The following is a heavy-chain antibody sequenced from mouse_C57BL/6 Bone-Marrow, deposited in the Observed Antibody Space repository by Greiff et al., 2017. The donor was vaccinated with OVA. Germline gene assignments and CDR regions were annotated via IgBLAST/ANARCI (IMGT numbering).Heavy chain of an antibody. CDR2: IDPENGDT. CDR3: TRADGYYVYYYAMDY. CDR1: GFNIKDDY. J-gene: IGHJ4*01. Sequence: VQLKESGAELVRPGASVKLSCTASGFNIKDDYMHWVKQRPEQGLEWIGWIDPENGDTEYASKFQGKATITADTSSNTAYLQLSSLTSEDTAVYYCTRADGYYVYYYAMDYWGQGTSVTVSS. D-gene: IGHD2-3*01. V-gene: IGHV14-4*01.